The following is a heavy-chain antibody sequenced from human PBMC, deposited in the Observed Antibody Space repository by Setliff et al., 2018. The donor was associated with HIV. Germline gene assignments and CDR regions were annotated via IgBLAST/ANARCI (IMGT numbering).Heavy chain of an antibody. J-gene: IGHJ4*02. Sequence: SETLSLTCTVSGYSISSGYYWGWIRQPPGKGLEWIGSIYHSGSTYYNPSLKSRVTISVDTSKNQFSLKLSSVTAADTAVYYCARVGGDLEGPHQIDYWGQGTLVTVSS. V-gene: IGHV4-38-2*02. CDR1: GYSISSGYY. CDR3: ARVGGDLEGPHQIDY. CDR2: IYHSGST. D-gene: IGHD2-21*02.